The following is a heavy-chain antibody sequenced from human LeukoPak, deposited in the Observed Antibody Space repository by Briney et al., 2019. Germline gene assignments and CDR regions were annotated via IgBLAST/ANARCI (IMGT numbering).Heavy chain of an antibody. J-gene: IGHJ4*02. Sequence: ASVKVSCKASGYTFTSYAMNWVRQAPGQGLEWMGWINSNSGGTNYAQKFQGRVTMTRDTSISTAYMELSRLRSDDTAVYYCARVYYYDSSDLVYWGQGTLVTVSS. CDR3: ARVYYYDSSDLVY. V-gene: IGHV1-2*02. CDR2: INSNSGGT. CDR1: GYTFTSYA. D-gene: IGHD3-22*01.